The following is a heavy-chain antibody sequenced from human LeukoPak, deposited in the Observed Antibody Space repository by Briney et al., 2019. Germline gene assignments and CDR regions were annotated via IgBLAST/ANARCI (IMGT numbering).Heavy chain of an antibody. CDR2: ISSDGSNK. CDR3: ARIQYSSGWGAFDY. CDR1: GFTFSSFG. V-gene: IGHV3-30*03. D-gene: IGHD6-19*01. Sequence: GGSLRLSCAASGFTFSSFGMHWVRQAPGKGPEWLALISSDGSNKYYADSVKGRFTISRDNSKNTLYLQMNSLRAEDTAVYYCARIQYSSGWGAFDYWGQGTLVTVSS. J-gene: IGHJ4*02.